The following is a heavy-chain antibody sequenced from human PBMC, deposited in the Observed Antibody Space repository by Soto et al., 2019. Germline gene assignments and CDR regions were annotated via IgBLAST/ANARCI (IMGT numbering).Heavy chain of an antibody. CDR3: ARDSGSGYDYGY. CDR2: INAGNGNT. CDR1: GYTFITYA. Sequence: ASVKVSCKASGYTFITYAMHWVRQAPGQRLEWMGWINAGNGNTKYSQNFQDRVTMTRDTSTSTAYMELRSLRSDDTAVYYCARDSGSGYDYGYWGQGTLVTVSS. J-gene: IGHJ4*02. D-gene: IGHD5-12*01. V-gene: IGHV1-3*01.